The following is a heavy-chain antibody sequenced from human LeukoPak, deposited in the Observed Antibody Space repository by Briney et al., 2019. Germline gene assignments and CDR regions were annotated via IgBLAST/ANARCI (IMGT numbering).Heavy chain of an antibody. Sequence: GGSLRLSCAASEFTLNTYAMSWVRQAPGKGLEWVSTISGSGGSTYYADCVKGRFTISRDNSKNTLYLQVNSLRVEDTAVYFCAKAFSRSYDYGPSDHWGQGTLVTVSS. CDR1: EFTLNTYA. CDR3: AKAFSRSYDYGPSDH. V-gene: IGHV3-23*01. J-gene: IGHJ4*02. D-gene: IGHD4/OR15-4a*01. CDR2: ISGSGGST.